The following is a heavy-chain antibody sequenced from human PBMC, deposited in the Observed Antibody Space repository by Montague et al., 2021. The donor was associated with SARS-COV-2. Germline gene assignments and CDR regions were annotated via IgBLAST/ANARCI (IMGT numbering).Heavy chain of an antibody. Sequence: TLSLTCTVSGGSFNSGAYFWSWIRQHPEKGLDWIAYIYYSGNTYYNPSPKSRVALSVDTSKKQFSLNLTSVTAADTATYYCARGVIAAPGYFDYWGQGTLVTVSS. CDR3: ARGVIAAPGYFDY. V-gene: IGHV4-31*03. CDR2: IYYSGNT. J-gene: IGHJ4*02. D-gene: IGHD2-15*01. CDR1: GGSFNSGAYF.